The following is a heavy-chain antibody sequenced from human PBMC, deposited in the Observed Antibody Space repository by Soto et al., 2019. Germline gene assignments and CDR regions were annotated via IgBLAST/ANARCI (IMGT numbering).Heavy chain of an antibody. CDR3: ARAQYGDYADYYYYMDV. D-gene: IGHD4-17*01. CDR2: IKQDGSEK. V-gene: IGHV3-7*01. Sequence: GGSLRLSCAASGFTFSSYWMSWVRQAPGKGLEWVANIKQDGSEKYYVDSVKGRFTISRDNAKNSLYLQMNSLRAEDTAVYYCARAQYGDYADYYYYMDVWGKGTTVTVSS. CDR1: GFTFSSYW. J-gene: IGHJ6*03.